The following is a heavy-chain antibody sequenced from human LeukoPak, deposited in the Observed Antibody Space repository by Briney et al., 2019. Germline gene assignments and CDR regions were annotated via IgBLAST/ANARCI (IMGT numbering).Heavy chain of an antibody. Sequence: ASVKVSCKVSGYTLTELSMHWVRQAPGKGLEGRGGFDPEDGETIYAQKFQGRVTMTEDTSTDTAYMELSSLRSEDTAVYYCATAIRGYSYGSFDYWGQGTLVTVSS. CDR3: ATAIRGYSYGSFDY. CDR1: GYTLTELS. J-gene: IGHJ4*02. D-gene: IGHD5-18*01. V-gene: IGHV1-24*01. CDR2: FDPEDGET.